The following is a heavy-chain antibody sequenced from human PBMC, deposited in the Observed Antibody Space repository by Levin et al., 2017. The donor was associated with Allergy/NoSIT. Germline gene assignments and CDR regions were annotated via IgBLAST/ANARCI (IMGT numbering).Heavy chain of an antibody. J-gene: IGHJ3*02. D-gene: IGHD3-16*01. Sequence: GESLKISCKASGYTFTGYYMHWVRQAPGQGLEWMGWINPNSGGTNYAQKFQGRVTMTRDTSISTAYMELSRLRSDDTAVYYCAWSDYDYVWGPIRGESRWAFDIWGQGTMVTVSS. CDR3: AWSDYDYVWGPIRGESRWAFDI. CDR1: GYTFTGYY. CDR2: INPNSGGT. V-gene: IGHV1-2*02.